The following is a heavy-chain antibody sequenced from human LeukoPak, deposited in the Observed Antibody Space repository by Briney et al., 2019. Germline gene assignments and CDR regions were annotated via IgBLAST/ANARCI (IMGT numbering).Heavy chain of an antibody. J-gene: IGHJ6*03. CDR3: ARLYYDFWSGYLIAGSYYYYMDV. D-gene: IGHD3-3*01. CDR2: MNPNSGNT. V-gene: IGHV1-8*02. CDR1: GYSFTSHD. Sequence: ASVKVSCKASGYSFTSHDINWVRQATGQGLEWMGWMNPNSGNTGYVQKFQGRVSMTRNTSISTAYMELSSLRSEDTAVYYCARLYYDFWSGYLIAGSYYYYMDVWGKGTTVTVSS.